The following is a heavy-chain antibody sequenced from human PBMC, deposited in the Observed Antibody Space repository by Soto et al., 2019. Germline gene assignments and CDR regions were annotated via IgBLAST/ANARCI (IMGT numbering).Heavy chain of an antibody. V-gene: IGHV3-74*01. CDR1: GFSFSSYW. CDR2: INNDGSDT. D-gene: IGHD2-2*01. Sequence: EVVLVESGGRSAQPGASLRLSCAASGFSFSSYWMHWVRQAPGKGLMWVSRINNDGSDTTYADSLEGRFTVSRDNARNTLFLQLDTLRADETAVYYCVRGPLDLSIRPAAMFHWGQGTLVTVSS. CDR3: VRGPLDLSIRPAAMFH. J-gene: IGHJ4*02.